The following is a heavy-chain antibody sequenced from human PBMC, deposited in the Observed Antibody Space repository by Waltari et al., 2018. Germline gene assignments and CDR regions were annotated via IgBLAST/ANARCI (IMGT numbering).Heavy chain of an antibody. CDR3: ATFVSGSFTFPDY. Sequence: QFQLVQSGAEVKKPGASVKVSCEASGFTFSTYDVNWVRQAPGQGLEWMALFSPSGAGTRYAEKFQGRVTLTRDTSTSTVYMDLSSLRSEDTAVYYCATFVSGSFTFPDYWGQGTLVTVSS. D-gene: IGHD3-16*01. CDR1: GFTFSTYD. CDR2: FSPSGAGT. V-gene: IGHV1-46*03. J-gene: IGHJ4*02.